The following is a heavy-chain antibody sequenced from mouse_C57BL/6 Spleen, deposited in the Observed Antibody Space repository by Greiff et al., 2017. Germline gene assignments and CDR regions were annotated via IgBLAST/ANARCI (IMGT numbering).Heavy chain of an antibody. Sequence: VQLQQSGPELVKPGASVKISCKASGYAFSSSWMNWVKQRPGKGLEWIGRIYPGDGDTNYNGKFKGKATLTADKSSSTAYMQLSSLTSEDSAVYCCARNWDVNYWGQGTTLTVSS. V-gene: IGHV1-82*01. CDR1: GYAFSSSW. CDR3: ARNWDVNY. CDR2: IYPGDGDT. J-gene: IGHJ2*01. D-gene: IGHD4-1*01.